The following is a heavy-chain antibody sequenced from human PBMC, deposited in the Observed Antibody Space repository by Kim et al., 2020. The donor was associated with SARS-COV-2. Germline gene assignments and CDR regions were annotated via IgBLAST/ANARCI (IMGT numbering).Heavy chain of an antibody. V-gene: IGHV4-59*13. CDR3: ARANGDIVAGLELDY. D-gene: IGHD5-12*01. CDR2: IYYSGST. CDR1: GGSISSYY. Sequence: SETLSLTCTVSGGSISSYYWSWIRQPPGKGLEWIGYIYYSGSTNYNPSLKSRVTISVDTSKNQFSLKLSSVTAADTAVYYCARANGDIVAGLELDYCGQGTLVTVSS. J-gene: IGHJ4*02.